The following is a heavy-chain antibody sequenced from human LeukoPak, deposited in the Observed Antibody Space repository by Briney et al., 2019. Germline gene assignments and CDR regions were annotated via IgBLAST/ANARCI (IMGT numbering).Heavy chain of an antibody. CDR2: IYYSGST. D-gene: IGHD6-19*01. Sequence: PSETLSLTCTVSGGSISSSSYYWGWIRQPPGKGLEWIGSIYYSGSTYYNPSLKSRVTISVDTSKNQFSLKLSSVTAADTAVYYCARDDLQAVAVPYYLDYWGQGTLVTVSS. CDR1: GGSISSSSYY. CDR3: ARDDLQAVAVPYYLDY. V-gene: IGHV4-39*07. J-gene: IGHJ4*02.